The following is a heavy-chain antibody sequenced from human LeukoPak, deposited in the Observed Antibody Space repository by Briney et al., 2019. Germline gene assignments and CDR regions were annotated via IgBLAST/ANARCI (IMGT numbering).Heavy chain of an antibody. D-gene: IGHD6-19*01. CDR3: ARDQWLDY. Sequence: GGSLRLSCAASGVTFSGYIMNWVRQAPGKGLGWVSFIGTSGNTIYYADSVKGRFTVSRDNAKNSLYLQMNSLRAEDTAVYYCARDQWLDYWGQGTLVTVSS. J-gene: IGHJ4*02. CDR1: GVTFSGYI. V-gene: IGHV3-48*01. CDR2: IGTSGNTI.